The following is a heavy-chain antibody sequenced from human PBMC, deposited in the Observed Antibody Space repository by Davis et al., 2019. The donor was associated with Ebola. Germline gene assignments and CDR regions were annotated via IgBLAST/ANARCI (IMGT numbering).Heavy chain of an antibody. V-gene: IGHV3-15*01. CDR1: GFTFSNYW. J-gene: IGHJ2*01. CDR2: IKSKTDGGTT. CDR3: TTLSTVTTMYFDL. Sequence: GGSLRLSCAASGFTFSNYWIHWVRQAPGKGLEWVGRIKSKTDGGTTDYAAPVKGRFAMSRDDSKNTLYLQMNSLKIEDTAVYYCTTLSTVTTMYFDLWGRGALVTVSS. D-gene: IGHD4-17*01.